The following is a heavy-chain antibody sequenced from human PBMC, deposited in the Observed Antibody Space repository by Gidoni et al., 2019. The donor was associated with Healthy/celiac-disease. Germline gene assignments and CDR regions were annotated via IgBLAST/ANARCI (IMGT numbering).Heavy chain of an antibody. V-gene: IGHV1-2*02. CDR3: ARVLALWFGELGEAFDI. D-gene: IGHD3-10*01. CDR1: GYTFTGSY. J-gene: IGHJ3*02. CDR2: INPNSGGT. Sequence: QVQLVQSGAEVKKPGASVKVSCKASGYTFTGSYMHWVRQAPGQGLEWMGWINPNSGGTNYAQKFQGRVTMTRDTSISTAYMELSRLRSDDTAVYYCARVLALWFGELGEAFDIWGQGTMVTVSS.